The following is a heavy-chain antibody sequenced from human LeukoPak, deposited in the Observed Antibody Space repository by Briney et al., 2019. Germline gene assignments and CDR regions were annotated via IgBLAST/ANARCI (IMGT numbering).Heavy chain of an antibody. V-gene: IGHV4-39*07. CDR3: ARGAPAWFAS. CDR2: IYYSGST. D-gene: IGHD3-10*01. Sequence: SETLFLTCTVSGGSISSSSYYWGWIRRPPGKGLEWIGSIYYSGSTYYNPSLKSRVTISVDTSKNQFSLKLSSVTAADTAVYYCARGAPAWFASWGQGTLVTVSS. J-gene: IGHJ4*02. CDR1: GGSISSSSYY.